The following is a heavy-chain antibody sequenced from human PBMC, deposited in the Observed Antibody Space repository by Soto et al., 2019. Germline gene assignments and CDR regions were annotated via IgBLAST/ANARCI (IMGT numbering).Heavy chain of an antibody. D-gene: IGHD3-10*01. Sequence: QVQLQESGPGLVKPSQTLSLTCTVSGGSISSGGYYWSWIRQHPGKGLEWIGYIYYSGSTYYNPSLKIRFTISVDTSKNQFSLKLSSVTAADTAVYYCARVPEFTMVRGVLFDYWGQGTLVTVSS. CDR1: GGSISSGGYY. V-gene: IGHV4-31*03. CDR2: IYYSGST. J-gene: IGHJ4*02. CDR3: ARVPEFTMVRGVLFDY.